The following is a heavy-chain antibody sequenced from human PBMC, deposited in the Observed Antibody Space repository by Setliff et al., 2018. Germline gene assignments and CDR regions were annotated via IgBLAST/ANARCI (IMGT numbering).Heavy chain of an antibody. CDR3: ARPAYYVSGGY. CDR1: GGSISSGSYY. D-gene: IGHD3-10*01. CDR2: IYTSGST. V-gene: IGHV4-61*02. J-gene: IGHJ4*02. Sequence: LTCTVSGGSISSGSYYWSWIRQPAGKGLEWIGRIYTSGSTNYKPSLKSRVTISVDTPKNQFSLKLSSVTAADTAMYYCARPAYYVSGGYWGRGTLVTVSS.